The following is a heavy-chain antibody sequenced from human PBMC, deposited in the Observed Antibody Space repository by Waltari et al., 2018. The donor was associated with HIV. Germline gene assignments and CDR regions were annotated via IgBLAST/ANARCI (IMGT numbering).Heavy chain of an antibody. Sequence: EVQLVDSGGGLVQPGGSLRLSCAVSGFPFDKYAMHWVRQVPGKGLEWVSGFSLDSDRIDYADSVKGRFTVSRDNAKNSLYLQMNSLRVEDTALYYCGKDLTPGGLDVWGQGTTVIVSS. J-gene: IGHJ6*02. CDR2: FSLDSDRI. CDR3: GKDLTPGGLDV. CDR1: GFPFDKYA. V-gene: IGHV3-9*01.